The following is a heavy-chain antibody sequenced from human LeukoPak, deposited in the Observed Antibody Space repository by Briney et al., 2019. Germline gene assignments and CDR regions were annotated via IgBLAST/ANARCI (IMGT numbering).Heavy chain of an antibody. CDR2: IIPILGIA. CDR1: GGTFSSYA. V-gene: IGHV1-69*04. CDR3: ARGPYGTGPPSPHYYYSMDV. J-gene: IGHJ6*02. Sequence: SVKVSCKASGGTFSSYAISWVRQAPGQGLEWMGRIIPILGIANYAQKFQGRVTITADKSTSTAYMELSSLRSEDTAVYYCARGPYGTGPPSPHYYYSMDVWGQGTTVIVSS. D-gene: IGHD3-10*01.